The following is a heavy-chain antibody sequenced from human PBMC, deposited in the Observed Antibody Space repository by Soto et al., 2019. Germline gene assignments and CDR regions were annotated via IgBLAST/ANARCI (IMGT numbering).Heavy chain of an antibody. CDR3: ARDLNWNNVLVFDS. J-gene: IGHJ4*02. CDR2: VSTYSEHT. V-gene: IGHV1-18*04. CDR1: GYIFNSVG. D-gene: IGHD1-20*01. Sequence: QLVQSGDEVKKPGASVKVSCRASGYIFNSVGISWLRQVPGQGLEWMGWVSTYSEHTKSVQKFQDIVTLTADTSTSTVNMELRSLRSADTAVYYCARDLNWNNVLVFDSWGQGPLVTVSS.